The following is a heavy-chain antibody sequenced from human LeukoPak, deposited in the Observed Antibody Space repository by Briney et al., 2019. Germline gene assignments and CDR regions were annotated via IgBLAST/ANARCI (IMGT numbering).Heavy chain of an antibody. J-gene: IGHJ4*02. V-gene: IGHV4-59*01. D-gene: IGHD3-9*01. CDR1: GGSISNYF. CDR3: ARATTGLYDILTGYSSVFDY. Sequence: SETLSLTCSVSGGSISNYFWSWIRQPPGKGLELIGYIYYTGRTYYNPSLKSRVTISVDTSKNQFSLKLSSVTAADTAVYYCARATTGLYDILTGYSSVFDYWGQGTLVTVSS. CDR2: IYYTGRT.